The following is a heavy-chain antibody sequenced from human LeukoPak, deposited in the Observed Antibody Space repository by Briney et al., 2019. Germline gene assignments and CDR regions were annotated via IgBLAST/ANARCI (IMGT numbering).Heavy chain of an antibody. D-gene: IGHD4-17*01. V-gene: IGHV4-30-4*01. CDR1: GGSISSGDYY. J-gene: IGHJ4*02. CDR3: ARALYSMTTVTTEYWFDY. Sequence: SETLSLTCTVSGGSISSGDYYWSWIRQPPGKGLEWIGYIYYSGSTYYNPSLLSRVIISVDTSKNQFSLKLTSVTAADTAVYYCARALYSMTTVTTEYWFDYWGQGTLVTVSS. CDR2: IYYSGST.